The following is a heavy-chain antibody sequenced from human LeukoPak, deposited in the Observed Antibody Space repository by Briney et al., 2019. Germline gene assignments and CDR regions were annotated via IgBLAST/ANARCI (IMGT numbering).Heavy chain of an antibody. Sequence: SETLSLTCTVSGGSISSNSYYWGWIRQPPGRGLEWIGIIYYSGCTHFNPSLKSRVTISVDTSNNLVSLKVSSVIAAPSGFNYWARLSPPWLPAERGRVDPWGQGTLVTVSS. D-gene: IGHD6-19*01. V-gene: IGHV4-39*01. J-gene: IGHJ5*02. CDR1: GGSISSNSYY. CDR2: IYYSGCT. CDR3: ARLSPPWLPAERGRVDP.